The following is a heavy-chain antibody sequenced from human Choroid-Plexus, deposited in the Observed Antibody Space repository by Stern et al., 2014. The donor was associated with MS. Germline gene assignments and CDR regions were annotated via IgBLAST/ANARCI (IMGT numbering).Heavy chain of an antibody. Sequence: MQLVESGGGVAQPGRPLILSCAASGFTFSNFGMHWVRQAPGKGLEWVALISYDGSDKYYADSVKGRFTIFRDNSKNPLYMHMNSLRAEDTAVYYCAKDRQWSTYFFDYWGQGSLVTVSS. V-gene: IGHV3-30*18. CDR3: AKDRQWSTYFFDY. CDR1: GFTFSNFG. J-gene: IGHJ4*02. D-gene: IGHD2-15*01. CDR2: ISYDGSDK.